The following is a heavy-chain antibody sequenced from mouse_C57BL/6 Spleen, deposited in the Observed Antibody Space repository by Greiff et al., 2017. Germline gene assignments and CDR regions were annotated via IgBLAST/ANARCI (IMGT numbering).Heavy chain of an antibody. V-gene: IGHV1-55*01. J-gene: IGHJ2*01. D-gene: IGHD1-1*01. Sequence: QVQLQQPGAELVKPGASVKMSCKASGYTFTSYWITWVKQRPGQGLEWIGDIYPGSGSTNYNEKFKSKATLTVDTSSSTAYMQLSSLTSEDSAVYDWARYYGSSYAGGHFDYWGQGTTLTVSS. CDR1: GYTFTSYW. CDR3: ARYYGSSYAGGHFDY. CDR2: IYPGSGST.